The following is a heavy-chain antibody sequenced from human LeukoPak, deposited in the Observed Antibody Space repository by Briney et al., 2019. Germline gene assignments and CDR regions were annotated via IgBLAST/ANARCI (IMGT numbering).Heavy chain of an antibody. D-gene: IGHD4/OR15-4a*01. CDR1: RFTFRNYA. CDR2: ISSGSSYI. J-gene: IGHJ4*02. V-gene: IGHV3-21*01. CDR3: ARGGASMVVTFD. Sequence: GGSLRLSCAASRFTFRNYAMNWVRQAPGKGLEWVSSISSGSSYIYYADSVKGRFTISRDNAKNSLYLQMNSLRAEDTAVYYCARGGASMVVTFDWGQGTLVTVSS.